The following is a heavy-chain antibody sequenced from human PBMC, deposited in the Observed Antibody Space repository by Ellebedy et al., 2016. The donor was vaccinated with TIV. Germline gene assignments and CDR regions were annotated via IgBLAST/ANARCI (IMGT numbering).Heavy chain of an antibody. CDR2: IDPDDGAT. J-gene: IGHJ6*02. V-gene: IGHV1-2*02. D-gene: IGHD4/OR15-4a*01. Sequence: ASVKVSCKASEYTFTAQYIQWVRQAPGQGLEWMGWIDPDDGATNYAQNFQGRVTMTRDTSVNTAYMELSRLQSDDTAVYHCARVLRATSGMDVWGQGTTVTVSS. CDR1: EYTFTAQY. CDR3: ARVLRATSGMDV.